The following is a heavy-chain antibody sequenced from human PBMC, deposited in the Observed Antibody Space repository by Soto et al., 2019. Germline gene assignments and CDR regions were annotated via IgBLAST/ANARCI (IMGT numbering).Heavy chain of an antibody. D-gene: IGHD5-12*01. V-gene: IGHV5-51*01. J-gene: IGHJ6*02. CDR1: GYSFTSYW. Sequence: GESLKISCKGSGYSFTSYWIGWVRQMPGKGLEWMGIIYPGDSDTRYSPSFQGQVTISADKSISTAYLQWSSLKASDTAMYYCARLGAVEMVTITFASYGKDVSGQGTTVTVS. CDR2: IYPGDSDT. CDR3: ARLGAVEMVTITFASYGKDV.